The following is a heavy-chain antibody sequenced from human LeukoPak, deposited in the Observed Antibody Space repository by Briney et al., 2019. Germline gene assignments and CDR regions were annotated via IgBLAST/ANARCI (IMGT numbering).Heavy chain of an antibody. D-gene: IGHD1-26*01. CDR3: ARPTYSGSYYWFDY. Sequence: GGSLRLSCAASGFTFSSYAMHWVRQAPGKGLEWVAIISHDGSNKYYGDSVKGRFTISRDDSKNTLYLQMNSLRAEDTAVYYCARPTYSGSYYWFDYWGQGTLVTVSS. J-gene: IGHJ4*02. CDR1: GFTFSSYA. CDR2: ISHDGSNK. V-gene: IGHV3-30-3*01.